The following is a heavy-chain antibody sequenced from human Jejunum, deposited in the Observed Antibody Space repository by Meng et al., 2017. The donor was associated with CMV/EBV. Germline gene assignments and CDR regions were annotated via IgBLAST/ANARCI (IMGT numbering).Heavy chain of an antibody. D-gene: IGHD3-22*01. V-gene: IGHV4-4*02. CDR2: AYHGGHT. J-gene: IGHJ4*02. Sequence: QVQLRESGPGLVEPSGTLFLTCTVSGASITSSDRWTWVRQAPGKGLEWIGEAYHGGHTNYNPSLNSRVTMSVDKSKNQLSLTLTSVTAADTAIYYCARQLDYYDISGYSNKGYWGQGTLVTVSS. CDR3: ARQLDYYDISGYSNKGY. CDR1: GASITSSDR.